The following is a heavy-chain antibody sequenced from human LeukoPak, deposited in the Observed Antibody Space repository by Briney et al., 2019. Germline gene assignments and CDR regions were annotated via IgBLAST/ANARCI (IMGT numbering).Heavy chain of an antibody. CDR1: GFSLSTSGMC. CDR3: ARIRYDSSGYPPNFDY. CDR2: IDWDDDK. J-gene: IGHJ4*02. Sequence: SGPALVKPTQTLTLTCTFSGFSLSTSGMCVSWIRQPPGKALEWLARIDWDDDKYYSTSLKTRLTISKDTSKNQVDLTMTNMDPVDTATYYCARIRYDSSGYPPNFDYWGQGTLVTVSS. D-gene: IGHD3-22*01. V-gene: IGHV2-70*11.